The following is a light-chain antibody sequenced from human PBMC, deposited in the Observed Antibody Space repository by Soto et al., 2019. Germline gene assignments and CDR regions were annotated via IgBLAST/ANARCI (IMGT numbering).Light chain of an antibody. CDR3: GTCDSSLSAVV. CDR1: SSNIGNNY. CDR2: DNN. J-gene: IGLJ2*01. V-gene: IGLV1-51*01. Sequence: QSVLTQPPSVSAAPGQKVTISCSGSSSNIGNNYVSWYQQLPETAPKLLIYDNNKRPSGIPDRFSGSKSGTSATLGITGLQTGDEADYYCGTCDSSLSAVVFGGGTKLTVL.